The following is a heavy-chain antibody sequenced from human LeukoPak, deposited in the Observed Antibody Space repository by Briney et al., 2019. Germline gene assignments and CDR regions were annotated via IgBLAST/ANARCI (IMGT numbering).Heavy chain of an antibody. J-gene: IGHJ6*02. CDR2: IYYSGST. D-gene: IGHD4-17*01. Sequence: SETLSLTCTVSGGSISAYYWSWIRQPPGKGLEWIGYIYYSGSTTYNPSLKSRVTISVDTSKNQFSLKLSSVTAADTAVYYCARCGDYYYGMDVWGQGTTVTASS. CDR1: GGSISAYY. CDR3: ARCGDYYYGMDV. V-gene: IGHV4-59*08.